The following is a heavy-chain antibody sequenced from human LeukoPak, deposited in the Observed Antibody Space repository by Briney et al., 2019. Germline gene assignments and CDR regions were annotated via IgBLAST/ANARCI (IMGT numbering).Heavy chain of an antibody. CDR2: ISYDGSNK. J-gene: IGHJ6*04. CDR3: AKNARDYGDYDHYGMDV. V-gene: IGHV3-30*18. Sequence: WRTLRLSCAASGFTFGTYAMHWVRQAPGKGLEWVAVISYDGSNKYYADSVKGRFTISRDNSKDTLYLQMNSLRPEDTAVYYCAKNARDYGDYDHYGMDVWGKGTTVTVSS. CDR1: GFTFGTYA. D-gene: IGHD4-17*01.